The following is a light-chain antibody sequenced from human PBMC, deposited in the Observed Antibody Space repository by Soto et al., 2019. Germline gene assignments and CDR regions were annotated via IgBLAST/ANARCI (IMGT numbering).Light chain of an antibody. J-gene: IGKJ2*01. V-gene: IGKV3-11*01. CDR2: DAS. CDR3: QQRSSWPYT. CDR1: QSVSSC. Sequence: EIVLTQSPATLSLSPGERATLSCRASQSVSSCLAWYQQKPGQAPRLLIYDASNRATGIPARFSGSGSGTDFTLPISSLEPEDFAVYYCQQRSSWPYTFGQGTKLEIK.